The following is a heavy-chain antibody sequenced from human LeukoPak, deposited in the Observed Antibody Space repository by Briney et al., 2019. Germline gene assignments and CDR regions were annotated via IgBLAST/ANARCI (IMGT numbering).Heavy chain of an antibody. V-gene: IGHV4-34*01. CDR1: GGSFSGYY. CDR3: ARGKGYGDRPGGGHYYYYGMDV. CDR2: INHGGST. Sequence: SETLSLSCAVYGGSFSGYYWSWTRQPPGKGLEWIGEINHGGSTNYNPSLKSRVTISVDTSKNQFSLKLSSVTAADTAVYYCARGKGYGDRPGGGHYYYYGMDVWGQGTTVTVSS. J-gene: IGHJ6*02. D-gene: IGHD4-17*01.